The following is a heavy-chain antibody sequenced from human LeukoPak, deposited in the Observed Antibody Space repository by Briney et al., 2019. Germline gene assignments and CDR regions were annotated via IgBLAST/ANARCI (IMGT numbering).Heavy chain of an antibody. CDR1: GDSFSSSNYY. CDR3: ARYYGGNSTYYYYGMDV. D-gene: IGHD4-23*01. Sequence: AETLSLTCTGSGDSFSSSNYYWVPIPQPPGHGRVWHGRIYYSGSTYYNPSPKSRVTISVDTSKNQFYLKLSSVTAADTAVYYCARYYGGNSTYYYYGMDVWGQGTTVTVSS. CDR2: IYYSGST. J-gene: IGHJ6*02. V-gene: IGHV4-39*07.